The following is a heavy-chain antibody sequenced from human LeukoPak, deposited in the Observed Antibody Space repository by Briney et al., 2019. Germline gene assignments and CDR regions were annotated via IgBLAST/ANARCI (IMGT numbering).Heavy chain of an antibody. CDR3: ARALYSSFHYYYYGMDV. CDR2: IWYDGSNK. J-gene: IGHJ6*02. D-gene: IGHD6-6*01. V-gene: IGHV3-33*01. CDR1: GFTFSSYG. Sequence: GRSLRLSCAASGFTFSSYGMHWVRQAPGKGLEWVAVIWYDGSNKYYADSVKGRFTISRDNSKNTLYLQMNSLRAEDTAVYYCARALYSSFHYYYYGMDVWGQGTTVTVSS.